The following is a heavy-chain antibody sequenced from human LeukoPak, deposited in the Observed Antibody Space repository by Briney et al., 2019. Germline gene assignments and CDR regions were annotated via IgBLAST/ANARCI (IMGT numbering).Heavy chain of an antibody. D-gene: IGHD2-15*01. J-gene: IGHJ5*02. CDR2: IKQDGSEE. CDR1: GFTFSSYW. Sequence: GGSLRLSCAASGFTFSSYWMSWVRQAPGKGLEWVANIKQDGSEEYYVDPVKGRFTISRDNAKNSLYLQMNSLRAEDTAVYYCAREGCSGGSCYSFWFDPWGQGTLVTVSS. CDR3: AREGCSGGSCYSFWFDP. V-gene: IGHV3-7*01.